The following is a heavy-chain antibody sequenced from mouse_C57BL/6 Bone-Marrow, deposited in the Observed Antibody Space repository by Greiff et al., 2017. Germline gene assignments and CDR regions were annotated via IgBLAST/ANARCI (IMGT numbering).Heavy chain of an antibody. CDR1: GFPITSGYY. D-gene: IGHD2-4*01. Sequence: VKLVESGPGLVKPSQSLFLTCSITGFPITSGYYWIWIRQSPGKPLEWMGYITHSGETFYNPSLQSPISITRETSKNQFFLQLNSVTTEDTAMYYCAVIYYDYDGYFDVWGTGTTVTVSA. CDR2: ITHSGET. CDR3: AVIYYDYDGYFDV. V-gene: IGHV12-3*01. J-gene: IGHJ1*03.